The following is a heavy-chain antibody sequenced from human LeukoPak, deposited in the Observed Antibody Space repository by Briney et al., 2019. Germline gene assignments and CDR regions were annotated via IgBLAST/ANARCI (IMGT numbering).Heavy chain of an antibody. CDR3: ATGVYYDSSRYAFDI. Sequence: ASVKVSCKVSGYTLTELSMHWVRQAPGKGLEWMGGFDPEDGETIYAQKFQGRVTMTEDTSTDTAYMELSSLRSEDTAVYYCATGVYYDSSRYAFDIWGQGTMVTVSS. CDR1: GYTLTELS. V-gene: IGHV1-24*01. J-gene: IGHJ3*02. D-gene: IGHD3-22*01. CDR2: FDPEDGET.